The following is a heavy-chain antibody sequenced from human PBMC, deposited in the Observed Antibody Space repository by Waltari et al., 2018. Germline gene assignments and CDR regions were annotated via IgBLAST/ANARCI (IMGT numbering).Heavy chain of an antibody. CDR3: ARLRFGSGYIGRNAKDY. J-gene: IGHJ4*02. Sequence: QVQLQQWGAGLLTPSETLSLTCAVYGGYFSGYYWSWIRQPPGKGLEWIGAINHSGSTNYNPCLKSRVTISVDTAKNQFSRKRSSVTAADTAVYDCARLRFGSGYIGRNAKDYWGQGTLVTVSS. CDR1: GGYFSGYY. V-gene: IGHV4-34*01. CDR2: INHSGST. D-gene: IGHD3-3*01.